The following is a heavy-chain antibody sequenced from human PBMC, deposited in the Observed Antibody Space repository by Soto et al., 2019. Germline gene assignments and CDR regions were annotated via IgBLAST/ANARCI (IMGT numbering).Heavy chain of an antibody. CDR1: GFTFSSYA. Sequence: GGSLRLSCAASGFTFSSYAMSWVRQAPGKGLEWVSGISGGAGSTYYADSVRGRFTISRDNSMNTLYLQMNSLRAEDTAVYYCAKDRLPTVVTGGRTGRRAFDPSGQGPLVSVSS. J-gene: IGHJ5*02. CDR2: ISGGAGST. V-gene: IGHV3-23*01. D-gene: IGHD4-17*01. CDR3: AKDRLPTVVTGGRTGRRAFDP.